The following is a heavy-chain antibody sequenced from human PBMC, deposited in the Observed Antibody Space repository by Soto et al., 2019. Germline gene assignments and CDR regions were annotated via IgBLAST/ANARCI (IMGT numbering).Heavy chain of an antibody. D-gene: IGHD3-16*01. CDR3: ARDRFVLGADFDY. CDR1: GFTFSNYS. CDR2: ISLSSTYI. V-gene: IGHV3-21*01. J-gene: IGHJ4*02. Sequence: EVQLVESGGGLVQPGGSLRLSCAASGFTFSNYSMNWVRQAPGKGLEWVSSISLSSTYIYYADSVKGRFTISRDNAKNSLCLQMNSLRAEDTAVYYCARDRFVLGADFDYWGQGTLVTVSS.